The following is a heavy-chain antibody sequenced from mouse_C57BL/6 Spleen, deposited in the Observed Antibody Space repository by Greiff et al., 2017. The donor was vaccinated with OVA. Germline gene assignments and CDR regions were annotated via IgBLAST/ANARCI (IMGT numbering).Heavy chain of an antibody. Sequence: VQLQQSGAELAKPGASVKLSCKASGYTFTSYWMHWVKQRPGQGLEWIGYINPSSGYTKYNQKFKDTATLTADKTPSTDYMQLSSLTYEDSAVYYCARWITGYFDYWGQGTTLTVSS. V-gene: IGHV1-7*01. D-gene: IGHD4-1*01. CDR2: INPSSGYT. CDR3: ARWITGYFDY. J-gene: IGHJ2*01. CDR1: GYTFTSYW.